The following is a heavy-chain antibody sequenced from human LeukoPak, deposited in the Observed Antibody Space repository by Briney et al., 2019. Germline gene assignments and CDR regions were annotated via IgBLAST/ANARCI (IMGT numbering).Heavy chain of an antibody. CDR3: AKDSCSSTSCPVDY. V-gene: IGHV3-23*01. CDR2: ISGSGGST. Sequence: PGGSLRLSCAASGFTFSSYVMSWVRQAPGKGLEWVSAISGSGGSTYYADSVKGRFTISRDNSKNTLYLQMNSLRAEDTAVYYCAKDSCSSTSCPVDYWGQGTLVTVSS. D-gene: IGHD2-2*01. J-gene: IGHJ4*02. CDR1: GFTFSSYV.